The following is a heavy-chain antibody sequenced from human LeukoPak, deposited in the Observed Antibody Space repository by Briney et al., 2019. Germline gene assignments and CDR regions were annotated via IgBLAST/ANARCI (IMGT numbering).Heavy chain of an antibody. CDR1: GGSISPYY. J-gene: IGHJ4*02. V-gene: IGHV4-59*01. CDR3: ARGTVCYGYSSY. D-gene: IGHD5-18*01. Sequence: SETLSLTCTVSGGSISPYYWSWSRQPPGKGLEWIGYVYYSGSTTYNPSLRSRVTISVDTSKNQFSLKLSSVTAADTAVYFCARGTVCYGYSSYCGQGTLVTVSS. CDR2: VYYSGST.